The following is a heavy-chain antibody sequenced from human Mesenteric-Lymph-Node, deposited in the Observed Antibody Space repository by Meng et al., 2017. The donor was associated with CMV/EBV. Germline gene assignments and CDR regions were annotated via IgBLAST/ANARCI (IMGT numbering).Heavy chain of an antibody. Sequence: ASVKVSCKASGYTFSNHDINWVRQAAGQGLEWMGWMNPNSGNTGYAQRFQGRVTMTRSTSINTAYMELYSLTSEDTAVYYCARGLGGYCSSSSCVFDPWGQGTLVTVSS. CDR3: ARGLGGYCSSSSCVFDP. J-gene: IGHJ5*02. CDR1: GYTFSNHD. CDR2: MNPNSGNT. V-gene: IGHV1-8*01. D-gene: IGHD2-2*01.